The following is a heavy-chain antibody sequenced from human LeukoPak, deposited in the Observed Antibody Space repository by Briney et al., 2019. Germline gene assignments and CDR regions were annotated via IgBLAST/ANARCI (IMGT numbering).Heavy chain of an antibody. Sequence: GGSLTPSIAVSGFTFSRYGIHWVRQAPGKGLEWLAVISYDGTHKYYADSVKGRFTISRDNSKNTLYLQMNSLRAEDTAVYFCARARSRDGSNLEYWGQ. CDR3: ARARSRDGSNLEY. CDR1: GFTFSRYG. CDR2: ISYDGTHK. V-gene: IGHV3-33*01. J-gene: IGHJ4*02. D-gene: IGHD5-24*01.